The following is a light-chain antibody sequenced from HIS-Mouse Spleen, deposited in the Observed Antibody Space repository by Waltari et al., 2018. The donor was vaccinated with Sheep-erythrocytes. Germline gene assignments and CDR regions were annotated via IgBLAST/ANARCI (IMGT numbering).Light chain of an antibody. V-gene: IGLV3-1*01. CDR2: QDT. J-gene: IGLJ2*01. CDR3: QAWDSSRVV. Sequence: SSELTQPPSVSVSPGQTASITCPGDKLGDKYACWYQQKPGQSPVLVIYQDTKRPSRIPERFSGSNPENTATLTISGTQARDEADYYCQAWDSSRVVFGGGTKLTVL. CDR1: KLGDKY.